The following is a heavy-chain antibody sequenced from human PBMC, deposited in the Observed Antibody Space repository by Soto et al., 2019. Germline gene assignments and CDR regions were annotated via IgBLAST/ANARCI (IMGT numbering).Heavy chain of an antibody. J-gene: IGHJ6*02. Sequence: GGSLRLSCAASGFTFSSYSMNWVRQAPGKGLEWVSYISSSSSTIYYADSVKGRLTISRDNAKNSLYLQMNSLRDEDTAVYYCARPYDSSGYYGGRAKKDYYGMDVWGQGTTVTVSS. D-gene: IGHD3-22*01. CDR2: ISSSSSTI. CDR1: GFTFSSYS. V-gene: IGHV3-48*02. CDR3: ARPYDSSGYYGGRAKKDYYGMDV.